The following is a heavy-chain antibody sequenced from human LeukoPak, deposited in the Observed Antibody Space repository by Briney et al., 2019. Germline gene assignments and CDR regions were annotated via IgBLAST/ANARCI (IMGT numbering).Heavy chain of an antibody. CDR3: ARGLLWFGELLPPDAFDI. D-gene: IGHD3-10*01. J-gene: IGHJ3*02. V-gene: IGHV4-4*07. CDR2: IYTSGST. Sequence: SETLSLTCTVSGGSISSYYWSWIRQPAGKGLEWIGRIYTSGSTNYNPSLKSRVTMSVDTSKNHFSLKLSSVTAADTAVYYCARGLLWFGELLPPDAFDIWGQGTMVTVSS. CDR1: GGSISSYY.